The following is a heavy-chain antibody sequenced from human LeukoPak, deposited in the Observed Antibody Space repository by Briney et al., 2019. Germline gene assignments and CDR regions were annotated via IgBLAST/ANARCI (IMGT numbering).Heavy chain of an antibody. CDR2: IDPSDSYT. Sequence: KVSCKASGYTFTSYWISWVRQMPGKGLEWMGRIDPSDSYTNYSPSFQGHVTISADKSISTAYLQWSSLKASDTAMYYCARLIAASYYYGMDVWGQGTTVTVAS. V-gene: IGHV5-10-1*01. J-gene: IGHJ6*02. D-gene: IGHD6-13*01. CDR3: ARLIAASYYYGMDV. CDR1: GYTFTSYW.